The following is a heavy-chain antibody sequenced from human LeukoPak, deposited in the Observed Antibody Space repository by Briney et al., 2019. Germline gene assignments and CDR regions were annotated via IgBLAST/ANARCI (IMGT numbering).Heavy chain of an antibody. CDR1: GGSFSGYY. CDR3: ASTLYDFWSGYYSPYFDY. J-gene: IGHJ4*02. CDR2: INHSGST. Sequence: SETLSLTCAVYGGSFSGYYWSWIRQPPGKGLEWIGEINHSGSTNYNPSLKSRVTISVDTSKNQFSLKLSSVTAADMAVYYCASTLYDFWSGYYSPYFDYWGQGTLVTVSS. D-gene: IGHD3-3*01. V-gene: IGHV4-34*01.